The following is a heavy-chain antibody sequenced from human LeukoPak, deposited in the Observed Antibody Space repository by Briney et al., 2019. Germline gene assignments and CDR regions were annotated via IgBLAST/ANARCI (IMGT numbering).Heavy chain of an antibody. Sequence: QSGGSLRLSCAASGFTFSSYAMSWVRQAPGKGLEWVSAISGSGGSTYYADSVKGRFTISRDNSKNTLYLQMNSLRVEDTAIYYCARDRGSGAFDNWGQGTLVTVSS. J-gene: IGHJ4*02. CDR2: ISGSGGST. CDR3: ARDRGSGAFDN. V-gene: IGHV3-23*01. CDR1: GFTFSSYA. D-gene: IGHD2-8*02.